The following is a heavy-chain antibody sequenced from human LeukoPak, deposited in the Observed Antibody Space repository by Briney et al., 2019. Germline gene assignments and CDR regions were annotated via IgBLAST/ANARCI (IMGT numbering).Heavy chain of an antibody. CDR3: ARDAGHQLSRRNYYAMDV. CDR2: IYYSGST. J-gene: IGHJ6*02. D-gene: IGHD1-1*01. CDR1: GGSISSSSHY. V-gene: IGHV4-39*07. Sequence: SETLSLTCTVSGGSISSSSHYWGWIRQPPGKGLEWIGNIYYSGSTYYNPSLKSRVTISVDTFKNQFSLKLSSVTAADTAVYYCARDAGHQLSRRNYYAMDVWGQGTTVTVSS.